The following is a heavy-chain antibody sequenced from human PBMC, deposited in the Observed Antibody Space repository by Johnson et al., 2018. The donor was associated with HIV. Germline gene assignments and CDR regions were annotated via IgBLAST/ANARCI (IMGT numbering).Heavy chain of an antibody. J-gene: IGHJ3*02. V-gene: IGHV3-13*01. CDR1: GFTFSRYD. CDR3: ARDRGSMPAVACEI. D-gene: IGHD2-2*01. Sequence: MQLVESGGGLVQPGGSLKLSCAASGFTFSRYDMHWVRQATGKGLEWVSAIGTAGDTYYPGSVKGRFTISRKNAKNSLYLQLNSLRGGDTAVYYVARDRGSMPAVACEIWGQGTMVTVSS. CDR2: IGTAGDT.